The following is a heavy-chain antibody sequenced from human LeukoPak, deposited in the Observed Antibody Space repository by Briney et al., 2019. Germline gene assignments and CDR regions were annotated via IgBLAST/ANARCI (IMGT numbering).Heavy chain of an antibody. Sequence: GGSLRLSCVASGFSFSSYWMAWVRQAPGKGLEWVANIKYDGAHKFYADSVKGRFTISRDNAKNSLFLEMNGLRADDTAVYFCASSHDSRGNDWGQGTLVTVSS. J-gene: IGHJ4*02. V-gene: IGHV3-7*01. CDR1: GFSFSSYW. D-gene: IGHD3-22*01. CDR3: ASSHDSRGND. CDR2: IKYDGAHK.